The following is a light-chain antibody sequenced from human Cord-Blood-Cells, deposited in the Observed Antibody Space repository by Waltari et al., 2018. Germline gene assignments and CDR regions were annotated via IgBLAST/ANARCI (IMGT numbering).Light chain of an antibody. J-gene: IGKJ1*01. CDR1: QGISNY. V-gene: IGKV1-27*01. Sequence: DIQMTQSPSSLSASVGDRVTITCRARQGISNYLAWYQQKPGTVPKLLIYAASTLQSVVPPRFIGSGYWTDFTLTIRILQREEVATYFCEKYNSAPQTFGQGTKVEIK. CDR2: AAS. CDR3: EKYNSAPQT.